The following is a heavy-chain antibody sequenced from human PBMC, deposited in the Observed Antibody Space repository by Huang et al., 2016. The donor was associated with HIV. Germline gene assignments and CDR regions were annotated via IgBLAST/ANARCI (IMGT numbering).Heavy chain of an antibody. CDR2: ISSRSSYI. CDR1: GVTFSSYS. V-gene: IGHV3-21*01. J-gene: IGHJ4*02. Sequence: EVQLVESGGGLVKPGGSLRFSCAASGVTFSSYSLNWVRKAPGKGLECVSSISSRSSYIYYAHSVKGRCTISRDNAKNSRYLQMNSLRAEDTAVYYCASEIAAASIDYWGQGTLVTVSS. D-gene: IGHD6-13*01. CDR3: ASEIAAASIDY.